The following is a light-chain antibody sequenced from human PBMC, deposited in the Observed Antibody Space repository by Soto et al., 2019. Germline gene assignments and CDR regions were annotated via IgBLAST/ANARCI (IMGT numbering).Light chain of an antibody. V-gene: IGLV2-14*01. CDR3: SSYTNINTRACV. Sequence: QCALTQPASVSGSPGQSITISCTGTSGDIGSYNRVSWYQQHPGKAPKLIIYEVTDRPSGVSNRFSGSKSGNTASLTISGLQAEDEAEYYCSSYTNINTRACVFGTGTKLTVL. J-gene: IGLJ1*01. CDR2: EVT. CDR1: SGDIGSYNR.